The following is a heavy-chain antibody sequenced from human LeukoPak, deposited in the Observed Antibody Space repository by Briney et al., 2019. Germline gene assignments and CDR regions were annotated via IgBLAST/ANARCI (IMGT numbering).Heavy chain of an antibody. V-gene: IGHV3-23*01. CDR2: MGGSGGST. J-gene: IGHJ4*02. CDR1: GFIFSSYA. CDR3: AKVGSQETIEVAGPYFDY. Sequence: PGGSLRLSCAASGFIFSSYAMSWVRQAPGKGLEWVSTMGGSGGSTYYADSVKGRFSISRDKSKNTLYLQMNTLRAEDTAVYYCAKVGSQETIEVAGPYFDYWGQGSLVTVSS. D-gene: IGHD6-19*01.